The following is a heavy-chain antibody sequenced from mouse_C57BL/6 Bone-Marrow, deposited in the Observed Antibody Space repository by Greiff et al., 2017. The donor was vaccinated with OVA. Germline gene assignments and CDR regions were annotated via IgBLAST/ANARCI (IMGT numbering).Heavy chain of an antibody. J-gene: IGHJ3*01. V-gene: IGHV5-4*01. CDR1: GFTFSSYA. CDR2: ISDGGSYT. D-gene: IGHD1-1*01. Sequence: EVHLVESGGGLVKPGGSLKLSCAASGFTFSSYAMSWVRQTPEKRLEWVATISDGGSYTYYPDNVKGRFTISRDNAKNNLYLQMSHLKSEDTAMYYCAREHYGSSRGFADWGQGTLVTVSA. CDR3: AREHYGSSRGFAD.